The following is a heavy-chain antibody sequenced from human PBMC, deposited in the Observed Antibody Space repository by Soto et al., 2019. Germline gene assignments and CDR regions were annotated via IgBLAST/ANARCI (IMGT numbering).Heavy chain of an antibody. D-gene: IGHD2-2*01. CDR3: ARLYGYCIRNSCHGHYAMDV. CDR1: GGSISSGGYS. Sequence: TLSLTCAVSGGSISSGGYSWSWIRQPPGKGLEWIGYIYHSGSTYYNPSLKSRVTISVDRSKNQFSLKVTSVTAADTAVYYCARLYGYCIRNSCHGHYAMDVWGQGTTVTVSS. V-gene: IGHV4-30-2*01. CDR2: IYHSGST. J-gene: IGHJ6*02.